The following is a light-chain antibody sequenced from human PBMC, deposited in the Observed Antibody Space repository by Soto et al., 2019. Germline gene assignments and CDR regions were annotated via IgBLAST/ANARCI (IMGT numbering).Light chain of an antibody. J-gene: IGLJ1*01. CDR3: CAYPRSIPSPPSV. CDR2: EVS. V-gene: IGLV2-23*02. CDR1: SSDVGSYNL. Sequence: QSVLTQAASVSGSPGQSITISCTGTSSDVGSYNLVSWYQQHPGKAPKLMIYEVSKRPSGVSNRFSGSKSGNTASLTISGLQAEDESFYYCCAYPRSIPSPPSVLATGTNFTVL.